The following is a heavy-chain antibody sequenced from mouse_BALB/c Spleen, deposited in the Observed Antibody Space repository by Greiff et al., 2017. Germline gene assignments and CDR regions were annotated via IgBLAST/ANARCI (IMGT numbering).Heavy chain of an antibody. V-gene: IGHV1-69*02. J-gene: IGHJ2*01. CDR1: GYTFTSYW. D-gene: IGHD1-1*01. Sequence: VQLQQPGAELVRPGASVKLSCKASGYTFTSYWINWVKQSPGQGLEWIGNIYPSDSYTYYNQKFKDKATLTVDKSSSTDYMQLSSPTSEDSAVYYYKRERGLRDDLDYWGQGTTLTVSS. CDR2: IYPSDSYT. CDR3: KRERGLRDDLDY.